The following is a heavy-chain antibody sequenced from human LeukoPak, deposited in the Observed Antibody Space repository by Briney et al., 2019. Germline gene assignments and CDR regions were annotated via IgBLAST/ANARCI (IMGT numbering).Heavy chain of an antibody. CDR1: GYTVSSSSAA. Sequence: SETLSLTCAISGYTVSSSSAAWNCIRQSPSRGLEWRGRTDYRCKWYNDYAVAGKSRITINPDTSNNQFYLQLNSVTPEDTAVYYCARSGSVAGTWGVVYGMDVWGQGTTVTVSS. V-gene: IGHV6-1*01. D-gene: IGHD6-19*01. CDR3: ARSGSVAGTWGVVYGMDV. CDR2: TDYRCKWYN. J-gene: IGHJ6*02.